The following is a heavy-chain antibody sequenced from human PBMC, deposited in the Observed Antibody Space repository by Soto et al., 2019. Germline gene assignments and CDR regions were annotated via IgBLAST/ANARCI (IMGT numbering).Heavy chain of an antibody. Sequence: PGGSLRLSCAASGFTFSSYAMHWVRQAPGKGLEWVAVISYDGSNKYYADSVKGRFTISRDNSKNTPYLQMNSLRAEDTAVYYCARRDTAMVNRYYYYYGMDVWGQGTTVTVSS. CDR3: ARRDTAMVNRYYYYYGMDV. J-gene: IGHJ6*02. V-gene: IGHV3-30-3*01. CDR2: ISYDGSNK. D-gene: IGHD5-18*01. CDR1: GFTFSSYA.